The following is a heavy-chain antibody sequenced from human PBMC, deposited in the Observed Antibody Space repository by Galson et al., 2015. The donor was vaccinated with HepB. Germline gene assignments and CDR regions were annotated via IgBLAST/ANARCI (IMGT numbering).Heavy chain of an antibody. D-gene: IGHD6-19*01. V-gene: IGHV3-30-3*01. CDR3: ARASSAWSLDY. Sequence: SLRLSCAASGFAFSSYAMHWVRQAPGKGLEWVAFISYDGSNKYYVDSVKGRFTISRDNSKNTVYLQMNSLRAEDTAVYYCARASSAWSLDYWGQGTLVTVSS. CDR1: GFAFSSYA. CDR2: ISYDGSNK. J-gene: IGHJ4*02.